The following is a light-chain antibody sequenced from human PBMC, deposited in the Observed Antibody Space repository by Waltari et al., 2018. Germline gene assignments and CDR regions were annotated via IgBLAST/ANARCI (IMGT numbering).Light chain of an antibody. Sequence: QSALTQPRSVSGSPGQSVTISFPGTSSDVGGSNYRPWYQHHPGKAPKLNIYDVTKRPSGVPDRFSASKSDNTASLTISGLQAEDEADYYCCSYAGSITFWVFGGGTKLTVL. CDR2: DVT. J-gene: IGLJ3*02. V-gene: IGLV2-11*02. CDR3: CSYAGSITFWV. CDR1: SSDVGGSNY.